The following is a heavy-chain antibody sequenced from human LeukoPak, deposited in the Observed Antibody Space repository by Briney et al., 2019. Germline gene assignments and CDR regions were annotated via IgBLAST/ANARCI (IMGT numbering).Heavy chain of an antibody. CDR3: ARGGYDGSVYTRDFDY. J-gene: IGHJ4*02. V-gene: IGHV4-4*07. CDR2: IYTSGST. D-gene: IGHD3-22*01. CDR1: GGSISSYY. Sequence: SETLSFTCTVSGGSISSYYWSWIRQPAGKGLEWIGRIYTSGSTNYNPSLKSRVTMSVDTSKNQFSLKLSSVTAADTAVYYCARGGYDGSVYTRDFDYWGQGTLVTVSS.